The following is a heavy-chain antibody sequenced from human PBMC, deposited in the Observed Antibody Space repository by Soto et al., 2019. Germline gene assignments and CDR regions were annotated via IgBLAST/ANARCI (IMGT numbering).Heavy chain of an antibody. Sequence: SEALSLTCTVSGGSISSSSYYWGWIRQPPGKGLEWIGSIYYSGSTYYNPSLKSRVTISVDTSKNQFSLKLSSVTAADTAVYYCARFDYYYGMDVWGQGTTVTVSS. CDR2: IYYSGST. V-gene: IGHV4-39*01. CDR1: GGSISSSSYY. J-gene: IGHJ6*02. CDR3: ARFDYYYGMDV.